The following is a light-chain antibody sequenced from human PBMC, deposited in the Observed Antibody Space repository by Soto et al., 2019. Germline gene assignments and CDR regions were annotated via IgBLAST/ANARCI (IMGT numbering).Light chain of an antibody. Sequence: DIQMTQSPSSLSASVGDRVTITCRASQSISSYLNWYQQKPGKAPKLLIYAASSLQSGVPSRFSGSGSGTDFTLTISSRQPEDFAPYSCLQSYSTQTWTFGQGTQVPIK. CDR1: QSISSY. CDR3: LQSYSTQTWT. V-gene: IGKV1-39*01. J-gene: IGKJ1*01. CDR2: AAS.